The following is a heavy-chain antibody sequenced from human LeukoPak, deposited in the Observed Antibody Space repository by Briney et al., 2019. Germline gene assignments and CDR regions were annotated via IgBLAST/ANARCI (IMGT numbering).Heavy chain of an antibody. CDR3: VRVERWGGYDFESDAFDI. J-gene: IGHJ3*02. Sequence: KSSETLSLTCTVSGYSISSGYYWGWIRQPPGKGLEWIRSFYHSGSTYYNPSLKSRVTISVDTSKDQFSLKLSSVTAADTAVYYCVRVERWGGYDFESDAFDIGGQGTMVTVSS. CDR1: GYSISSGYY. D-gene: IGHD5-12*01. CDR2: FYHSGST. V-gene: IGHV4-38-2*02.